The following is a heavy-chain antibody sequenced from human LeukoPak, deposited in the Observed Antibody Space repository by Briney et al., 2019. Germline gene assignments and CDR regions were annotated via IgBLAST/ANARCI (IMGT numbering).Heavy chain of an antibody. V-gene: IGHV5-51*01. J-gene: IGHJ4*02. CDR2: IYPGDSDT. D-gene: IGHD3/OR15-3a*01. Sequence: GESQKISCNGSGYSFTSYWVGWVRQMPGKGLEWVGIIYPGDSDTRYSPSFQGQVTLSVDKSINTAYLQWSSLKASDSAMYYCVRQPNLDWWGQGTLVTVSS. CDR3: VRQPNLDW. CDR1: GYSFTSYW.